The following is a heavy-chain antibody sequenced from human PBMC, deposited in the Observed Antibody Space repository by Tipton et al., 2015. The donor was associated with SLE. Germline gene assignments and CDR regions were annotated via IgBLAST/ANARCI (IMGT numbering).Heavy chain of an antibody. D-gene: IGHD6-19*01. CDR2: MNPNSGNT. CDR3: ASQTLGAVADDV. CDR1: GYTFTSYD. Sequence: QSGPEVKKPGASVKVSCKASGYTFTSYDINWVRQATGQGLEWMGWMNPNSGNTGYAQKFQGRVTMTRNTSISTAYMELSSLRSEDTAVYYCASQTLGAVADDVWDQGTTVTVSS. V-gene: IGHV1-8*01. J-gene: IGHJ6*02.